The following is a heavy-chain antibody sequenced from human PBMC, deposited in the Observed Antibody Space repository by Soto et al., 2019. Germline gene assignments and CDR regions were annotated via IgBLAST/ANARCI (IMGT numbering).Heavy chain of an antibody. J-gene: IGHJ5*02. D-gene: IGHD5-12*01. CDR1: GYTFFTYD. CDR3: ARHHGSTTSENWFDP. CDR2: ISTYSGDT. Sequence: QVHLVQTGVEVKTPGASVKVSCQASGYTFFTYDISWVRKAPGQGLEWMGWISTYSGDTKYAHKFQGRVTMTTDTSTTTADLELRSRRSDDAAVYCARHHGSTTSENWFDPWGQGTLVTVSS. V-gene: IGHV1-18*01.